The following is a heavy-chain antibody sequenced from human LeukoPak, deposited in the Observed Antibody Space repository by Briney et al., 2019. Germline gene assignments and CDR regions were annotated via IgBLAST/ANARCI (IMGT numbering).Heavy chain of an antibody. CDR1: GYTFTSYA. Sequence: ASVNVSCKASGYTFTSYAVHWVRQAPGQRLEWMGWVTTGNGNTMYSQKFQGRVTFTRDTSASTAYMDLRGLRSEDTAVYYCTIVDYGDYWGQGTLVTVSS. CDR2: VTTGNGNT. CDR3: TIVDYGDY. J-gene: IGHJ4*02. V-gene: IGHV1-3*04.